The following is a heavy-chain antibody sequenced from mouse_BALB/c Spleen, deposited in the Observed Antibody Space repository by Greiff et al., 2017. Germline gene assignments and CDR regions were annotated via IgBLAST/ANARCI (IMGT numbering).Heavy chain of an antibody. CDR1: GFSLTSYG. CDR3: ARRGGYDGYAYWYFDV. CDR2: IWAGGST. V-gene: IGHV2-9*02. Sequence: QVQLKQSGPGLVAPSQSLSITCTVSGFSLTSYGVHWVRQPPGKGLEWLGVIWAGGSTNYNSALMSRLSISKDNSKSQVFLKMNSLQTDDTAMYYCARRGGYDGYAYWYFDVWGAGTTVTVSS. J-gene: IGHJ1*01. D-gene: IGHD2-3*01.